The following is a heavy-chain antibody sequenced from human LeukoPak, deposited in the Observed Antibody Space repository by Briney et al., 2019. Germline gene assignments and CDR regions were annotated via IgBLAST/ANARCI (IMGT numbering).Heavy chain of an antibody. CDR2: IYYSGST. Sequence: TASETLSLTCTVSGGSISSSSYYWGWIRQPPGKGLEWIGSIYYSGSTYYNPSLKSRVTISVDTSKNQFSLRLSSVTAADTAVYYCASDSAHYFDYWGQGTLVTVSS. CDR1: GGSISSSSYY. CDR3: ASDSAHYFDY. J-gene: IGHJ4*02. V-gene: IGHV4-39*07.